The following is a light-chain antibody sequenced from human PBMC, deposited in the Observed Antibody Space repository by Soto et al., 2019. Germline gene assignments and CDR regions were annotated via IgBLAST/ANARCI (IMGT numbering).Light chain of an antibody. CDR3: SSYTTSTSFIL. CDR2: EVS. Sequence: QSALTQPASASGSPGQWITISCTGTSTDIGNYDFVSWYQQVPGTAPKAMIYEVSSRPSGVSNRFSGSKSGNTASLTISGLQAEDEAYYYCSSYTTSTSFILFGGGTKLTVL. J-gene: IGLJ3*02. CDR1: STDIGNYDF. V-gene: IGLV2-14*01.